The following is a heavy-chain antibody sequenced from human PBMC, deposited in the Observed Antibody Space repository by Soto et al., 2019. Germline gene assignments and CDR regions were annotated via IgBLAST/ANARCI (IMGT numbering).Heavy chain of an antibody. Sequence: ASVKVSCKASGYTFTSYDIKWVRQATGQGLEWMGWMNPNSGNTGYAQKFQGSVTMTRNNSISTAYMELSSLRAEDTAVYYCARSAVGITGTTVYYYMDVWGKGTTVTVSS. CDR1: GYTFTSYD. CDR2: MNPNSGNT. D-gene: IGHD1-7*01. CDR3: ARSAVGITGTTVYYYMDV. J-gene: IGHJ6*03. V-gene: IGHV1-8*01.